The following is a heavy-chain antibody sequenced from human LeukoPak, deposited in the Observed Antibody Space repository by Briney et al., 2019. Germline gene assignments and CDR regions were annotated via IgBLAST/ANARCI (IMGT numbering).Heavy chain of an antibody. CDR3: ARDSSGPVEFAY. CDR2: IIPIFGTA. J-gene: IGHJ4*02. V-gene: IGHV1-69*05. CDR1: GGTFSSYT. D-gene: IGHD6-19*01. Sequence: ASMKVSCKASGGTFSSYTISWVRQAPGQGLEWMGGIIPIFGTANYAQKFQGRVTITTDESTSTAYMELSSLRAEDTPVYYCARDSSGPVEFAYWGQGTLSPSPQ.